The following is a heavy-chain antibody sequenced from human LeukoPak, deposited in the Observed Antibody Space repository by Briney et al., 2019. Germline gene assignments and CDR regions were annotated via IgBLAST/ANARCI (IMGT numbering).Heavy chain of an antibody. V-gene: IGHV3-30*02. Sequence: GGSLRLSCAASGFTFSTYGMHWVRQAPGKGVEWVAFIGHDATKIYYADSVQGRFTISRDNSKNTLYLEMNSLSGEDTALYYCAKDHVTWGNRYFDHWGQGTLGTVSS. J-gene: IGHJ4*02. CDR3: AKDHVTWGNRYFDH. CDR1: GFTFSTYG. D-gene: IGHD3-16*01. CDR2: IGHDATKI.